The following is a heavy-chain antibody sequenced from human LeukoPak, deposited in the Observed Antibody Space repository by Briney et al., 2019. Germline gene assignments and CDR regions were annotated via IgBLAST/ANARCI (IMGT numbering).Heavy chain of an antibody. J-gene: IGHJ3*02. CDR3: ARVGSVDSGFAFDI. D-gene: IGHD1-14*01. Sequence: ASVKVSCKASGYTFTVYYMHWVRQAPGQGLEWMGWINPNSGNTAYAQKFQGRVTMTRNTSISTAYMELSSLRSEDTAVYYCARVGSVDSGFAFDIWGQGTMVTVSS. V-gene: IGHV1-8*02. CDR2: INPNSGNT. CDR1: GYTFTVYY.